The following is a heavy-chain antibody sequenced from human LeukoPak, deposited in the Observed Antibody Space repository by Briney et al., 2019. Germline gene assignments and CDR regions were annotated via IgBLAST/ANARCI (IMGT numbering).Heavy chain of an antibody. J-gene: IGHJ5*02. V-gene: IGHV4-59*01. CDR3: ARGGIAAAGTYWFDP. Sequence: SETLSLTCTVSGGSISSYCWSWIRQPPGKGLEWIGYIYYSGSTNYNPSLKSRVTISVDTSKNQFSLKLSSVTAEDTAVYYCARGGIAAAGTYWFDPWGQGTLVTVSS. CDR1: GGSISSYC. CDR2: IYYSGST. D-gene: IGHD6-13*01.